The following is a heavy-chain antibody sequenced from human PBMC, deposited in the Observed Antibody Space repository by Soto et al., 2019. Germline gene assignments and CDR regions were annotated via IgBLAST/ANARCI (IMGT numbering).Heavy chain of an antibody. J-gene: IGHJ4*02. CDR1: GFTFTSSA. V-gene: IGHV1-58*01. CDR2: IVVGSGNT. CDR3: AAGYYGSGSYRDY. D-gene: IGHD3-10*01. Sequence: GASVKVSCKASGFTFTSSAAQWVRQARGQRLEWIGWIVVGSGNTNYAQKFQERVTITRDMSTSTAYMELSSLRSEDMAVYYCAAGYYGSGSYRDYWGQGTLVTVSS.